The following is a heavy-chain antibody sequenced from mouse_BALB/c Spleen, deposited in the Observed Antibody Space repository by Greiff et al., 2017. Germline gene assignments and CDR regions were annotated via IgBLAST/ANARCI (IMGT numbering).Heavy chain of an antibody. V-gene: IGHV3-6*02. J-gene: IGHJ2*01. Sequence: ESGPGLVKPSQSLSLTCSVTGYSITSGYYWNWIRQFPGNKLEWMGYISYDGSNNYNPSLKNRISITRDTSKNQFFLKLNSVTTEDTATYYCARRTGTWRYFDYWGQGTTLTVSS. D-gene: IGHD4-1*01. CDR1: GYSITSGYY. CDR3: ARRTGTWRYFDY. CDR2: ISYDGSN.